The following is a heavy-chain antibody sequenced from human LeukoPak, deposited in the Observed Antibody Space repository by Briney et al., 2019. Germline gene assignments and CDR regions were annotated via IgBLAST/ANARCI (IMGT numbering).Heavy chain of an antibody. CDR1: GGSFSDYY. CDR3: ARRPGYCPNGVCYKRNWFDP. CDR2: INQRGST. J-gene: IGHJ5*02. Sequence: SETLSLTCAVYGGSFSDYYWNWIRQPPGKGLEWIGDINQRGSTNYNPSLKSRVALSVDTSNNQFSLKLSSVTAADTAVYYCARRPGYCPNGVCYKRNWFDPWGQGTLVTVSS. D-gene: IGHD2-8*01. V-gene: IGHV4-34*01.